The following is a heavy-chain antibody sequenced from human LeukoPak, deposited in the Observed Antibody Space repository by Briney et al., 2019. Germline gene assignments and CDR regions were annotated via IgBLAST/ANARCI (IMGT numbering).Heavy chain of an antibody. Sequence: ASVKVSCKASGYTFTINGISWVRQAPGQGLEWMGWISGYSGNTNYAQKFQGRVTMTTDTSTSTADMELSRLRSDDTALYYCARDRSREGFGIWGQGTMVTVSS. CDR3: ARDRSREGFGI. V-gene: IGHV1-18*01. CDR1: GYTFTING. CDR2: ISGYSGNT. D-gene: IGHD3-10*01. J-gene: IGHJ3*02.